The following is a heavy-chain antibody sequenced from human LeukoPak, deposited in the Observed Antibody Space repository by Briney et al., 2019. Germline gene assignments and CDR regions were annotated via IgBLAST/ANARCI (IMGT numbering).Heavy chain of an antibody. Sequence: GGSLRLSCAASGFTFTTYGMHWVRQAPGKGLEWVAVIWNDGSYEHYADPVKGRFTISRDDSKNTIYLQMNSLRAEDTAVYYCARDLWQQMIQGYDYWGQGTLVTVSS. J-gene: IGHJ4*02. CDR1: GFTFTTYG. CDR3: ARDLWQQMIQGYDY. D-gene: IGHD6-13*01. CDR2: IWNDGSYE. V-gene: IGHV3-33*01.